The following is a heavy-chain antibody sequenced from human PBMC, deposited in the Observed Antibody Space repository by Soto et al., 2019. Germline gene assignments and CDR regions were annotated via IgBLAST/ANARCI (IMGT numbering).Heavy chain of an antibody. J-gene: IGHJ5*02. Sequence: ASVKVSCKASGYTFTIYDINWVRQATGQGLEWMGWMNPNSGNTGYAQKFQGRVTMTRNTSISTAYMELSSLRSEDTAVYYCARLAQDIVLVPADNNWFDPWGQGTLVTSPQ. CDR1: GYTFTIYD. CDR3: ARLAQDIVLVPADNNWFDP. CDR2: MNPNSGNT. D-gene: IGHD2-2*01. V-gene: IGHV1-8*01.